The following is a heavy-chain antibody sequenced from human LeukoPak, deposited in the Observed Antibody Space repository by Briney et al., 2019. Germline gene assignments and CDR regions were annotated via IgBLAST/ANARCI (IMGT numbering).Heavy chain of an antibody. CDR3: AKGTVVVAATALFEY. Sequence: GGSLRLSCAASGFTFSSYAMSWVRQAPGKGLEWVSAISGSGGSAYYADSVKGRFTISRDNSKNALYLQMNSLRAEDTAVYYCAKGTVVVAATALFEYWGQGTLVTVSS. J-gene: IGHJ4*02. CDR1: GFTFSSYA. D-gene: IGHD2-15*01. CDR2: ISGSGGSA. V-gene: IGHV3-23*01.